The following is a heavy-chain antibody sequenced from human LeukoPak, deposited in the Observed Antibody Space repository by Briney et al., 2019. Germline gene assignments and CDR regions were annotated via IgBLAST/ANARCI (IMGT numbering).Heavy chain of an antibody. CDR2: INHSGST. D-gene: IGHD4-17*01. V-gene: IGHV4-34*01. CDR3: ARGKDYGIDY. CDR1: GGSFRGYY. J-gene: IGHJ4*02. Sequence: KASETLSLTCAVYGGSFRGYYWSWIRQPPGKGLEWIGEINHSGSTNYNLSLKSRVTISVDTSKNQFCLKLSSVNAADPAVYYCARGKDYGIDYWGQGTLVTVSS.